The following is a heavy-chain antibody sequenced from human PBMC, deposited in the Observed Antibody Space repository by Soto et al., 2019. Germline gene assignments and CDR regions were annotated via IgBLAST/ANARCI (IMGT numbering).Heavy chain of an antibody. CDR2: ISGSGGST. Sequence: PGGSLRLSCAASGFTFSSYAMSWVRQAPGKGLEWVSAISGSGGSTYYADSVKGRFTISRDNSKNTLYLQMNSLRAEDTAVYYCAKDSPSDYDFWSGYPKFDPWGQGTLVTVSS. D-gene: IGHD3-3*01. CDR1: GFTFSSYA. CDR3: AKDSPSDYDFWSGYPKFDP. V-gene: IGHV3-23*01. J-gene: IGHJ5*02.